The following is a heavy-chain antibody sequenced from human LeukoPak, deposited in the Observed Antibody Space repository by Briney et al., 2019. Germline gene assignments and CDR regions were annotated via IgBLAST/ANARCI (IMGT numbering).Heavy chain of an antibody. CDR3: TTGVRWELLGFDS. J-gene: IGHJ4*02. CDR2: IRSKTDGGTT. Sequence: GGSLRLSCAASGFTFSNAWMSWVRQAPGKGLEWVGRIRSKTDGGTTEFAAPVKGRFTISREDSKNTLYLQMSSLKTEDTAVYYCTTGVRWELLGFDSWGQGTLVTVSS. V-gene: IGHV3-15*01. CDR1: GFTFSNAW. D-gene: IGHD1-26*01.